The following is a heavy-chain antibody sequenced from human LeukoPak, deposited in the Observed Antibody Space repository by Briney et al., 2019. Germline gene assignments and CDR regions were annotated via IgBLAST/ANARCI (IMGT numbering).Heavy chain of an antibody. CDR3: ARGSRSGYYFYFDY. V-gene: IGHV1-69*05. D-gene: IGHD3-3*01. CDR2: IIPIFGTA. CDR1: GGTFSSYA. J-gene: IGHJ4*02. Sequence: SVKVSCTASGGTFSSYAISWVRQAPGQGLEWMGGIIPIFGTANYAQKFQGRVTITTDESTSTAYMELSSLRSEDTAVYYCARGSRSGYYFYFDYWGQGTLVTVSS.